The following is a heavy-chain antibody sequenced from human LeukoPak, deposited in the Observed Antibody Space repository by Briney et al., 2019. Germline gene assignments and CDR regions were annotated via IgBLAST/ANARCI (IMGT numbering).Heavy chain of an antibody. Sequence: ASVKVSCKASGYTFTGYYMHWVRQAPGQGLEWMGRINPNSGGTDYAQKFQGRVTMTRDTSISTAYMELSRLRSDDTAVYYCARGPYSSGWYNFDYWGQGTLVTVSS. J-gene: IGHJ4*02. CDR3: ARGPYSSGWYNFDY. CDR1: GYTFTGYY. V-gene: IGHV1-2*06. CDR2: INPNSGGT. D-gene: IGHD6-19*01.